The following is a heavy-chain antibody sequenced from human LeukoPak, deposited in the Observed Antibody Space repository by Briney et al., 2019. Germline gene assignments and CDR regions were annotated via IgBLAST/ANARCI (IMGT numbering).Heavy chain of an antibody. J-gene: IGHJ6*04. Sequence: PGGSLRLSCAASGFTFRDFWMSWVRQAPGKGLEWVAVISYDGSNKYYADSVKGRFTISRDNSKNTLYLQMNSLRAEDTAVYWCAKDGGISTGYYYGVDVWGEGTTVTVSS. V-gene: IGHV3-30*18. CDR3: AKDGGISTGYYYGVDV. D-gene: IGHD3-16*01. CDR1: GFTFRDFW. CDR2: ISYDGSNK.